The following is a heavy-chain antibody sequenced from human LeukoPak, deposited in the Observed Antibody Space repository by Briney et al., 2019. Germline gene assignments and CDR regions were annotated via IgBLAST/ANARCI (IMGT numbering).Heavy chain of an antibody. Sequence: GRSLRLSCAASGFPFSVSAMHWVRQAPGKGLEWVTLILSDGTNKYYTDSVKGRLTISRDNSKKTLYLEMNSLRVEDTAVYYCARTGESHAFDIWGQGTMVTVSS. D-gene: IGHD1-26*01. CDR3: ARTGESHAFDI. J-gene: IGHJ3*02. CDR1: GFPFSVSA. V-gene: IGHV3-30*04. CDR2: ILSDGTNK.